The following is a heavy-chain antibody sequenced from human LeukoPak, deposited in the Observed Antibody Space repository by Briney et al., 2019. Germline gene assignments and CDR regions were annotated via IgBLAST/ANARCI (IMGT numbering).Heavy chain of an antibody. CDR2: IYYSKNT. CDR1: GGSISSSSAY. V-gene: IGHV4-39*01. J-gene: IGHJ4*02. CDR3: VSPRGFSYGYFDY. D-gene: IGHD5-18*01. Sequence: SETLSLTCTVSGGSISSSSAYWGWIRQPPGKGLEWIGSIYYSKNTYYNPSLKSRVTISADTSKNQFSLTLGSVSATDTAVYHCVSPRGFSYGYFDYWGQGTLVTVSS.